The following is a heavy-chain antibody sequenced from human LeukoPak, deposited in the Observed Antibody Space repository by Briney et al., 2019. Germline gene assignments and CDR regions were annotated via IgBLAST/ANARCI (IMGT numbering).Heavy chain of an antibody. V-gene: IGHV4-59*08. J-gene: IGHJ4*02. Sequence: PSETLSLTCTVSGGSISSYSWSWIRQPPGKGLEWIAYIFYSGSTNYNPSLKSRVTISVDTSKNQFSLKLSSVTAADTAVYYCARHGSYYDFWSGYPFDYWGQGTLVTVSS. CDR1: GGSISSYS. CDR2: IFYSGST. CDR3: ARHGSYYDFWSGYPFDY. D-gene: IGHD3-3*01.